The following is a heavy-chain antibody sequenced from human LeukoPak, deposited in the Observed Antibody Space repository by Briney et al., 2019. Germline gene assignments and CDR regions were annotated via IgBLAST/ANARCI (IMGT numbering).Heavy chain of an antibody. CDR3: AKDPAPPLRLGELSPFDY. J-gene: IGHJ4*02. CDR2: ISGSGGST. D-gene: IGHD3-16*02. V-gene: IGHV3-23*01. Sequence: GGSLRLSCAASGFTFSSYAMSWVRQAPGKGLEWVSAISGSGGSTYYADSVKGRFTISRDNSKNTLYLQMNSLRAEDTAVYYCAKDPAPPLRLGELSPFDYWGQGTLVTVSS. CDR1: GFTFSSYA.